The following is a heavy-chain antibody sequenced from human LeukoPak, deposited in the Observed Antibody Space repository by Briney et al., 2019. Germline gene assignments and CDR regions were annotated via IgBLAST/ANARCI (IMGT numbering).Heavy chain of an antibody. CDR3: ARHIVVVTAPYYFDY. J-gene: IGHJ4*02. Sequence: ASVKVSCKASGYTFTSYGISWVRQAPGQGLEWMGWISAYNGNTNYAQKLQGSVTMTTDTSTSTAYMELRSLRSDDTAVYYCARHIVVVTAPYYFDYWGQGTLVTVSS. D-gene: IGHD2-21*02. CDR1: GYTFTSYG. V-gene: IGHV1-18*01. CDR2: ISAYNGNT.